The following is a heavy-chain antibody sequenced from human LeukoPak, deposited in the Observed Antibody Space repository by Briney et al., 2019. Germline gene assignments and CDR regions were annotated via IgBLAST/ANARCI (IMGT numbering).Heavy chain of an antibody. CDR1: GFTFSSYA. CDR2: IWYDGSNK. V-gene: IGHV3-33*08. CDR3: AREYYYDSSGYSPFDY. J-gene: IGHJ4*02. Sequence: GGCLRLSCAASGFTFSSYAMSWVRQAPGKGLEWVAVIWYDGSNKYYADSVKGRFTISRDNSKNTLYLQMNSLRAEDTAVYYCAREYYYDSSGYSPFDYWGQGTLDTLSS. D-gene: IGHD3-22*01.